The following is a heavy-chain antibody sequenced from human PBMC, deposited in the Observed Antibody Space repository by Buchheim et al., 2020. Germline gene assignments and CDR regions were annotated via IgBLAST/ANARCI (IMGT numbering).Heavy chain of an antibody. D-gene: IGHD5-24*01. J-gene: IGHJ4*02. CDR3: AKDPAIAVNGYNFLFDY. CDR1: GFTFSTYA. V-gene: IGHV3-23*01. CDR2: ISGSDGRT. Sequence: EVQLLESGGGLVQPGGSLRLSCAAPGFTFSTYAMSWVRQAPGKGLEWVSSISGSDGRTYYADSVKGRFTISSDNSKNTLYLQMNSLRAEDTAVYYCAKDPAIAVNGYNFLFDYWGQGTL.